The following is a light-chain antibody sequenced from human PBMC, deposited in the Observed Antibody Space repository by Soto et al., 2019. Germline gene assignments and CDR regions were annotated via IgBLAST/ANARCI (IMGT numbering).Light chain of an antibody. CDR2: GAS. Sequence: DIQMTQSPSSLSAYLGDRVTITCRASQGISNYLAWYQQKPGRLPKLLLFGASTLQSGVPARFSGSGSGTLFTLTINGLLPEDVATYYCQKCDRAPLTFGPGTKVDFK. CDR3: QKCDRAPLT. J-gene: IGKJ3*01. CDR1: QGISNY. V-gene: IGKV1-27*01.